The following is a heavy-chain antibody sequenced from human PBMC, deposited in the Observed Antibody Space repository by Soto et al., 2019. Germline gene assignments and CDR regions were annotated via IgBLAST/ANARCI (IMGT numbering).Heavy chain of an antibody. V-gene: IGHV3-30-3*01. Sequence: QVQLVESGGGVVQPGRSLRLSCAASGFTFSSYAMHWVRRAPGKGLEWMAVMSYDGSNKYYADSVKGRFTISRDNSKNTLYRQMNSRRAGDTARYYCARDGGAYWGQGTLVIVSS. CDR2: MSYDGSNK. CDR1: GFTFSSYA. J-gene: IGHJ4*02. D-gene: IGHD3-16*01. CDR3: ARDGGAY.